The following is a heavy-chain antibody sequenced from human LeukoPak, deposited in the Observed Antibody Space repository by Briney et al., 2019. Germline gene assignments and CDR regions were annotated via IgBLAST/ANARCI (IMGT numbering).Heavy chain of an antibody. Sequence: SETLSLTCAVYGGSFSGYYWSWIRQPPGKELEWIGEINHSGSTNYNPSLKSRVTISVDTSKNQFSLKLSSVTAADTAVYYCARSATSTWGQGTLVTVSS. CDR2: INHSGST. V-gene: IGHV4-34*01. D-gene: IGHD6-25*01. CDR3: ARSATST. CDR1: GGSFSGYY. J-gene: IGHJ4*02.